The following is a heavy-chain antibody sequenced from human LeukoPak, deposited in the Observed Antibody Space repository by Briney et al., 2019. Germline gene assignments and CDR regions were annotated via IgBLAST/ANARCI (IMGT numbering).Heavy chain of an antibody. CDR3: ASLGEQWLVQYLHY. V-gene: IGHV3-11*01. D-gene: IGHD6-19*01. Sequence: GGSLRLSCAASGFTFSNYFMSWIRQAPGKGLEWVSYISSSGSTIYYADSVKGRFTISRDNAKNSLYLQMNSLRAEDTAVYYCASLGEQWLVQYLHYWGQGTLVTVSS. CDR2: ISSSGSTI. J-gene: IGHJ4*02. CDR1: GFTFSNYF.